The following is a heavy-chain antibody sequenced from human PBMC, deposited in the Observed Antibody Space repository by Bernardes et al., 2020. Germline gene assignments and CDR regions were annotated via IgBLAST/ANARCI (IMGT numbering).Heavy chain of an antibody. Sequence: SETLSLTCAVSGDSIRSDTWWSWIRQSPGERLQWIGEIYRSGSANYNPSLKSRVTMSVDKSKNQFSLNMTSVTAADTAIYYCVRGPGAYGSGWFGPWGQGTLVTVSS. CDR1: GDSIRSDTW. J-gene: IGHJ5*02. D-gene: IGHD3-10*01. CDR2: IYRSGSA. CDR3: VRGPGAYGSGWFGP. V-gene: IGHV4-4*02.